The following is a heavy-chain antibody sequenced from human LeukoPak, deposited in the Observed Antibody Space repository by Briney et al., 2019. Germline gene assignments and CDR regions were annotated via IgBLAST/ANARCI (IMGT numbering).Heavy chain of an antibody. Sequence: PGGSLRLSCAASGFTFSNNGMHWVRQTPGKGLEWVAFTRYDESKTFYGDSVRGRFTISRDNSKNTLYLQMNSLTTDDSAVYYCAKARYSGSPALDFWGQGNLVSVSS. D-gene: IGHD1-26*01. CDR3: AKARYSGSPALDF. V-gene: IGHV3-30*02. CDR2: TRYDESKT. CDR1: GFTFSNNG. J-gene: IGHJ4*02.